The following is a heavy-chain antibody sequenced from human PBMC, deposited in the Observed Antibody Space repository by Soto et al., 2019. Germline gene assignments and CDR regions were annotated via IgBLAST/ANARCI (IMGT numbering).Heavy chain of an antibody. CDR2: IGTADDT. J-gene: IGHJ6*02. Sequence: GGSLRLSCAASGFTFGSYDMHWVRQPTGKGLEWVSAIGTADDTYYPGSVKGRFTISRENAKNSLYLQMNSLRAEDTAEYFCAKNFWSGYPPLGMDVWGQGNKVTVSS. V-gene: IGHV3-13*01. CDR1: GFTFGSYD. D-gene: IGHD3-3*01. CDR3: AKNFWSGYPPLGMDV.